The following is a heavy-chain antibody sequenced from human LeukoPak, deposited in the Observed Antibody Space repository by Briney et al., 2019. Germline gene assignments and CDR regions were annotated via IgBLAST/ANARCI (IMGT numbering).Heavy chain of an antibody. Sequence: GASVKVSCKASGYTFTGYYMHWVRQAPGQGLEWMGWINPNSGGTNYAQKFQGRVTMTRDPSISTAYMELSRLRSDDTAVYYCASEYCSGGSCYSDGTGWFDPWGQGTLATVSS. CDR2: INPNSGGT. CDR3: ASEYCSGGSCYSDGTGWFDP. J-gene: IGHJ5*02. V-gene: IGHV1-2*02. CDR1: GYTFTGYY. D-gene: IGHD2-15*01.